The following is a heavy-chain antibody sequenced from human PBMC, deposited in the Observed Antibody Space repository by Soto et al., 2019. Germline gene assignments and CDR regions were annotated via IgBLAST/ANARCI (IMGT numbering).Heavy chain of an antibody. D-gene: IGHD6-19*01. CDR1: GYSIISGYY. V-gene: IGHV4-38-2*01. CDR2: IYHSGST. Sequence: SETLSLTCAVSGYSIISGYYLGLIRHPPGKGLEWIGSIYHSGSTYYNPSLKSRVTISVDTSKNQFSLKLSSVTAADTAVYYCAREGIAVAGTTYWGQGTLVTVSS. J-gene: IGHJ4*02. CDR3: AREGIAVAGTTY.